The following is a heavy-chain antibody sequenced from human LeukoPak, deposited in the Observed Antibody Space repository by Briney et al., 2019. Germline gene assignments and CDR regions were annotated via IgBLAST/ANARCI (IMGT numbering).Heavy chain of an antibody. J-gene: IGHJ4*02. CDR1: GFSFSNSA. D-gene: IGHD7-27*01. V-gene: IGHV3-23*01. CDR2: ISGSGGST. Sequence: GGSLRLSCAASGFSFSNSAMTWVRQAPGKGLEWVSAISGSGGSTYYADSVKGRFTISRDNAKNSLYLQMNSLRAEDTAVYCCTRSNWGPEYWGQGTLVTVSS. CDR3: TRSNWGPEY.